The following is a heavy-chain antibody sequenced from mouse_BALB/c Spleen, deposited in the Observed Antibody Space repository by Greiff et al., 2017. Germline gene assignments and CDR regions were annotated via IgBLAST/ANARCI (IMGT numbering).Heavy chain of an antibody. Sequence: EVKLMESGGGLVKPGGSLKLSYAASGFTFSSYAMSWVRQTPEKRLEWVASISSGGSTYYPDSVKGRFTISRDNARNILYLQMSSLRSEDTAMYYCAKSTTYAMDYWGQGTSVTVSS. V-gene: IGHV5-6-5*01. CDR3: AKSTTYAMDY. J-gene: IGHJ4*01. D-gene: IGHD1-1*01. CDR1: GFTFSSYA. CDR2: ISSGGST.